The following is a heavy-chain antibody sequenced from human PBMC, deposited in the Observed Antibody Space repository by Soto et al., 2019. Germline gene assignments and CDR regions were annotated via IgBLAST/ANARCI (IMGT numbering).Heavy chain of an antibody. CDR3: AKVSRCGINSATQYD. CDR2: FRESGGTT. D-gene: IGHD6-25*01. J-gene: IGHJ4*01. Sequence: TGRSRRLPCAASGCGSTFSTAAMSWVRQAPGKGLEWVSTFRESGGTTHYANSVKGRFTISRDTSKNMLYLQMNSLRAEDTAIYYCAKVSRCGINSATQYDCGRRALVTGSS. V-gene: IGHV3-23*01. CDR1: GCGSTFSTAA.